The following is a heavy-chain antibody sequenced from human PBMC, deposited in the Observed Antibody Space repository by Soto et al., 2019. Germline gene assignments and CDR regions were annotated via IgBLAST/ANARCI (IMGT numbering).Heavy chain of an antibody. CDR1: GGSISGHY. CDR3: ERVGSSGWSTDY. J-gene: IGHJ4*02. CDR2: IFFSGST. V-gene: IGHV4-59*11. Sequence: SETLTLTCTVSGGSISGHYWTWIRQPPGKGLEWIGYIFFSGSTNYNPSLKSRVTISVDTSKNRFSLKLSSVTAADTAVYYCERVGSSGWSTDYWGAGTLVTSPQ. D-gene: IGHD6-19*01.